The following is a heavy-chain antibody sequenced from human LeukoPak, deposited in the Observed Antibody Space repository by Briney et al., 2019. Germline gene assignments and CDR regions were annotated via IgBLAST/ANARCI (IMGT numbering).Heavy chain of an antibody. D-gene: IGHD2-2*01. CDR1: GYTFTEYY. CDR3: ARLQGCTSTTCRGEDY. J-gene: IGHJ4*02. CDR2: INPNSGGT. V-gene: IGHV1-2*02. Sequence: VASVKVPCKASGYTFTEYYMHWVRQAPGQGLEWMGWINPNSGGTNYAQKFQGRVTMTRDTSISTAYMELSRLRSDDSAVYYCARLQGCTSTTCRGEDYWGQGTLVTVSS.